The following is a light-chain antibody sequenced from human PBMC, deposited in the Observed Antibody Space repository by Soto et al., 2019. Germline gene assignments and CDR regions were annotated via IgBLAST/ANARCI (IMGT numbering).Light chain of an antibody. J-gene: IGLJ1*01. CDR1: SSDVGAYNS. Sequence: QSALAQPASVSGSPGQSVTISCTGTSSDVGAYNSVSWYQQHPDKAPQLMIYKGTQRPSGVSNRFSGSTSGNAASLTISGLQAGDEADYFCCSSAPESTYVFGTGTKPPS. CDR3: CSSAPESTYV. CDR2: KGT. V-gene: IGLV2-23*01.